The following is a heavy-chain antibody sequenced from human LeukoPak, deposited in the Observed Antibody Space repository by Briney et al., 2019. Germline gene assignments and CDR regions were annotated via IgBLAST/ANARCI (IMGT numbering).Heavy chain of an antibody. CDR3: ARVRSRYYDFWSGYEDMDV. Sequence: GESLKISCKGSGYSFTSYWIGWVRQMPGKGLEWMGIIYPGDSDTRYSPSFQGQVTISADKSISTAYLQWSSLKASDTAMYYCARVRSRYYDFWSGYEDMDVWGKGTTVTVSS. CDR1: GYSFTSYW. J-gene: IGHJ6*03. V-gene: IGHV5-51*01. D-gene: IGHD3-3*01. CDR2: IYPGDSDT.